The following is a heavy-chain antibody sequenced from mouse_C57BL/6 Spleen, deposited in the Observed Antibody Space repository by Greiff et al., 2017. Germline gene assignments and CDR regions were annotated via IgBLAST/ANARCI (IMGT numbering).Heavy chain of an antibody. CDR3: ARDPLLGSSYVWYFDV. D-gene: IGHD1-1*01. CDR1: GFNIKDYY. CDR2: LDPEDGAT. J-gene: IGHJ1*03. V-gene: IGHV14-2*01. Sequence: EVMLVESGAELVKPGASVKLSCTASGFNIKDYYMHWVKQRTEQGLEWIGRLDPEDGATKYAPKFQGKATITADTSSNTAYLQLSSLTSEDTAVYYCARDPLLGSSYVWYFDVWGTGTTVTVSS.